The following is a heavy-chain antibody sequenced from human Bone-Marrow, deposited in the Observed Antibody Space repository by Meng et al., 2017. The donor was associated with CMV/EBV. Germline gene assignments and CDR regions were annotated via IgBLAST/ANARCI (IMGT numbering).Heavy chain of an antibody. V-gene: IGHV1-18*01. CDR1: GYTFTSYG. J-gene: IGHJ6*02. CDR2: ISAYNGNT. CDR3: ARDSHPGVYCSSTSCYKDYYYYYGMDV. D-gene: IGHD2-2*02. Sequence: ASVKVSCKASGYTFTSYGISWVRQAPGQGLEWMGWISAYNGNTNYAQKLQGRVTMTTDTSTSTAYMELRSLRSDDTAVYYCARDSHPGVYCSSTSCYKDYYYYYGMDVWAQGTTATVSS.